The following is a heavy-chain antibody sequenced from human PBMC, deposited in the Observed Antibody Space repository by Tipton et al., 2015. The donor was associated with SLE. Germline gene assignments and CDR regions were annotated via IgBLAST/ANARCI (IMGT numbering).Heavy chain of an antibody. CDR1: GFTFSSYE. Sequence: SLRLSCAASGFTFSSYEMNWVRQAPGKGLEWVSSISSSSSYIYYADSVKGRFTIARDNAKNSLYLQMNSLRAEDTAVYYCARGPQVVGGRFDYWGQGTLVTVSS. D-gene: IGHD3-10*01. J-gene: IGHJ4*02. CDR3: ARGPQVVGGRFDY. V-gene: IGHV3-21*01. CDR2: ISSSSSYI.